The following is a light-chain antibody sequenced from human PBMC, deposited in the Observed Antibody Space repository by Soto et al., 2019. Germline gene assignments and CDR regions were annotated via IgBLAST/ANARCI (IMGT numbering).Light chain of an antibody. CDR2: AAS. CDR1: HDISRY. V-gene: IGKV1-39*01. CDR3: QQTFSIPPIT. Sequence: IQWTWSPSSLAASVGRRDTISCRASHDISRYLNWYQQKPGKAPKLLIYAASSLQSGVSSRFSGSGSRTDFTLTSSSLQPEDFATYYCQQTFSIPPITFGQGTRLEIK. J-gene: IGKJ5*01.